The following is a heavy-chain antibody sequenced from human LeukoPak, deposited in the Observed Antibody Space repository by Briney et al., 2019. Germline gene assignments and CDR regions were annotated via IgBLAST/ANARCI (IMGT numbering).Heavy chain of an antibody. CDR1: GFAVSDNL. Sequence: GGSLRLSCVASGFAVSDNLMAWGRHGPGQGLDWVSISNPCGPTHYAESVRGRFTISRDNSKNTVYLQINSLRAEDTAVYYCVKGLGFILDYWGQGILVTVSS. CDR3: VKGLGFILDY. V-gene: IGHV3-53*01. CDR2: SNPCGPT. J-gene: IGHJ4*02. D-gene: IGHD7-27*01.